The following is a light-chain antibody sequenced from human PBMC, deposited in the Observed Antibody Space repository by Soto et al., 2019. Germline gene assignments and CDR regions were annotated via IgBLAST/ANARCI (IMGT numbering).Light chain of an antibody. Sequence: EKGMKQSAAALSVSTGESATLSCRASQSVSNNLTWYQQKPGQPPRLLIYGASTRATGSPARFSGSGSGTEFNLTISSLQSEDFAVYYCQQYHNWPPWTFGQGTKVDIK. V-gene: IGKV3-15*01. CDR2: GAS. CDR1: QSVSNN. CDR3: QQYHNWPPWT. J-gene: IGKJ1*01.